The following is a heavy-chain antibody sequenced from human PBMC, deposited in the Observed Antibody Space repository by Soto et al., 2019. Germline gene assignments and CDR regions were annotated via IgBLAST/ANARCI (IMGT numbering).Heavy chain of an antibody. CDR3: ARGRLEWLLLGYGVDV. Sequence: SETLSLTCAVYGGSFSDYYGTWIRQSPGKGLEWIGEINHSGITYYNPSLKGRVTISVDTSKNQFSLKLRSVTAADTAVYYCARGRLEWLLLGYGVDVWGQGTTVTVSS. CDR2: INHSGIT. J-gene: IGHJ6*02. D-gene: IGHD3-3*01. V-gene: IGHV4-34*01. CDR1: GGSFSDYY.